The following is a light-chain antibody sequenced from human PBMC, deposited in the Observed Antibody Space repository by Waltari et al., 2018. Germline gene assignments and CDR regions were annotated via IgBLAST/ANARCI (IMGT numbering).Light chain of an antibody. CDR2: ENN. CDR3: ETWDNSLNGLL. CDR1: SSNIGSYD. V-gene: IGLV1-51*02. Sequence: QSVLTQPPSVSGDPGQRVTVSCTGSSSNIGSYDVYWYQQLPGTAPKLLIYENNKRPSGVSDRFSGSKSGTSASLTITGLQSEDEAEYYCETWDNSLNGLLFGGGTRLTVL. J-gene: IGLJ2*01.